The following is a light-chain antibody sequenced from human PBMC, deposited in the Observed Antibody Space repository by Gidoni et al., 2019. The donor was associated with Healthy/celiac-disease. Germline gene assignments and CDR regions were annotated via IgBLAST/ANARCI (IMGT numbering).Light chain of an antibody. V-gene: IGKV3-15*01. CDR1: QSVSSN. CDR2: GAS. Sequence: IVMTQSPATLSVSPGERATLSCRASQSVSSNLAWYQQKPGQAPRLRLYGASTRATGIPARFSGSGSGTEFTLTISSLQSEDFAVYYCQQYNNWPPLTFGGGTKVEIK. CDR3: QQYNNWPPLT. J-gene: IGKJ4*01.